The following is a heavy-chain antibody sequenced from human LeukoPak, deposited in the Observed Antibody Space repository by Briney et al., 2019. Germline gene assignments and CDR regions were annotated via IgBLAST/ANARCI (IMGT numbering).Heavy chain of an antibody. CDR1: GFTFSSYG. CDR3: AEDHWLGEDNSFEY. V-gene: IGHV3-30*02. J-gene: IGHJ4*02. D-gene: IGHD3-10*01. CDR2: IRSEGSNK. Sequence: GGSLRLSWAASGFTFSSYGMRWVRQAPAKGLEWVGFIRSEGSNKYYVNSVKGRFTISRDKFTNTMYLQMNSLGVEDTAIYYCAEDHWLGEDNSFEYWGQGTLATVSS.